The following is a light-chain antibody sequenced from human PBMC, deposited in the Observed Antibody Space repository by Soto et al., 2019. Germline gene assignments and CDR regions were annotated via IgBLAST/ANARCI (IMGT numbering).Light chain of an antibody. Sequence: NFMLTQPHSVSESPGKTVTISCTRSSGNIASNYVHWYQLRPGSAPTIVIYENNQRPSGVPDRFSGSIDRASNSASLTISGLKTDDEADFYCQSSFGTNRVFGEGTKVTVL. V-gene: IGLV6-57*03. CDR2: ENN. CDR1: SGNIASNY. J-gene: IGLJ3*02. CDR3: QSSFGTNRV.